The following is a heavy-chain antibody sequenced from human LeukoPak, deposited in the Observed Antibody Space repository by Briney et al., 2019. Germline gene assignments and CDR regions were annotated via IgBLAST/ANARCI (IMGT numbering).Heavy chain of an antibody. CDR1: GFTFSSYA. Sequence: GGSLRLSCAASGFTFSSYAMSWVRQAPGKGLEWVSAISGSGGSTYYADSVKGRFTISRDNAKNSLYLQMNSLRAEDTAVYYCARDFYSDDAFDIWGQGTMVTVSS. CDR3: ARDFYSDDAFDI. V-gene: IGHV3-23*01. D-gene: IGHD4-11*01. J-gene: IGHJ3*02. CDR2: ISGSGGST.